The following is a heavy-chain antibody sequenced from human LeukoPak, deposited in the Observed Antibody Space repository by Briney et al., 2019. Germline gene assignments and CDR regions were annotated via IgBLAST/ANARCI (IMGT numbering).Heavy chain of an antibody. V-gene: IGHV3-15*01. J-gene: IGHJ5*02. CDR3: TTDSGP. CDR2: IRSKTDGGTT. CDR1: GSSFSNAW. Sequence: GGSLRLSCAASGSSFSNAWMSWVRQAPGKGLEWVGRIRSKTDGGTTDYAVPEKGRFTISRDDSKNTLYLQMSSLKTEDTAVYYCTTDSGPWGQGTLVTVSS.